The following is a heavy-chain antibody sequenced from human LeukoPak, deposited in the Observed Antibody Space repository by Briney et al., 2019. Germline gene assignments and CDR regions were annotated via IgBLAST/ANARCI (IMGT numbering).Heavy chain of an antibody. CDR3: TKESDYSNAAPEWGFDS. CDR1: GFTFSSYA. D-gene: IGHD4-11*01. Sequence: PPGGSPRLSCAASGFTFSSYAMSWVRQAPGKGLEWVSGISGSSSHTADAESVKGRFIIFRDNSRNTLYLQMYSLRADDTAVYYCTKESDYSNAAPEWGFDSWGQGTLVTVSS. J-gene: IGHJ4*02. V-gene: IGHV3-23*01. CDR2: ISGSSSHT.